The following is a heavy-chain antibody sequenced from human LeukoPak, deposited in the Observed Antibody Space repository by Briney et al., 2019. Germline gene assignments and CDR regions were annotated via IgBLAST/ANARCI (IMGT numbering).Heavy chain of an antibody. Sequence: WIRQPPGKGLEWIGSIYYSGSTYYNPSLKSRVTISVDTSKNQLSLKLSSVTAADTAVYYCARVHYYDNSGYWFFDYWGQGTLVTVSS. CDR2: IYYSGST. J-gene: IGHJ4*02. D-gene: IGHD3-22*01. V-gene: IGHV4-39*07. CDR3: ARVHYYDNSGYWFFDY.